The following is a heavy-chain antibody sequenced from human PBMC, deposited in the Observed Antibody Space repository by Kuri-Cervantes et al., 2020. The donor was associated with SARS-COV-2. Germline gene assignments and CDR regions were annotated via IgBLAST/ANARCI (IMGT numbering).Heavy chain of an antibody. CDR3: AIAAAGEAFDY. Sequence: GESLKISCAASGFTFSDYYMSWLRQAPGKGLEWVSYISSSGSTIYYADSVKGRFTISRDNDKNSLYLQMNSLRAEDTAVYYCAIAAAGEAFDYWGQGTLVTVSS. V-gene: IGHV3-11*01. CDR1: GFTFSDYY. J-gene: IGHJ4*02. CDR2: ISSSGSTI. D-gene: IGHD6-13*01.